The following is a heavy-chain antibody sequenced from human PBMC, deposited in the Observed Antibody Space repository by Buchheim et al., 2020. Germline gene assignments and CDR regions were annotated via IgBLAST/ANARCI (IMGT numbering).Heavy chain of an antibody. CDR3: ARQGPTPKDFDY. CDR1: GGSITSTSHY. J-gene: IGHJ4*01. CDR2: LYYTGST. V-gene: IGHV4-39*01. Sequence: QLQLQESGPGLVKPSETPSLTCTVSGGSITSTSHYWGWIRQPPGKGLEWIGSLYYTGSTYYSPSLKSRVTVSVDTSKNQFSLKLSSVTAADTAVYYCARQGPTPKDFDYWGQGTL.